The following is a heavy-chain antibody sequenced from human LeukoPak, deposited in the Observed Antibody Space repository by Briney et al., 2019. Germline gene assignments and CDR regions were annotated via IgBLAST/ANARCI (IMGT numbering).Heavy chain of an antibody. J-gene: IGHJ4*02. D-gene: IGHD6-13*01. CDR2: IYYSGST. V-gene: IGHV4-59*01. Sequence: SETLSLTCAVYGGSFSGYYWSWIRQPPGKGLEWIGYIYYSGSTNYNPSLKSRVTISVDTSKNQFSLKLSSVTAADTAVYYCARGSSSWRYWGRGTLVTVSS. CDR3: ARGSSSWRY. CDR1: GGSFSGYY.